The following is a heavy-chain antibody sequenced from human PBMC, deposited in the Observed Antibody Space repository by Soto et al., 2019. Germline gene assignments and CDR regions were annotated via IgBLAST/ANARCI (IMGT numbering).Heavy chain of an antibody. D-gene: IGHD3-22*01. CDR3: TKLWGYYFES. V-gene: IGHV3-53*01. CDR1: GFSVNDNY. Sequence: GSLRLPGKRSGFSVNDNYIAWDRQAPGKSPEWVAVIFTRGTAHYADSVTGRFTFSRENSKRTLNLQLNNLRAEDTDVYYCTKLWGYYFESWGQGTLGTVS. CDR2: IFTRGTA. J-gene: IGHJ4*02.